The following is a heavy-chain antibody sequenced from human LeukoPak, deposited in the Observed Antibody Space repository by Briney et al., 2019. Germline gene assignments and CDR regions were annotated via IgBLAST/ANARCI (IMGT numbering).Heavy chain of an antibody. CDR1: GFTVSNNY. CDR3: ARRLDSSGYRSFDY. CDR2: IYSGGST. D-gene: IGHD3-22*01. J-gene: IGHJ4*02. V-gene: IGHV3-53*01. Sequence: PGGSLRLSCAASGFTVSNNYMSWVRQAPGKGLEWVSVIYSGGSTYYADSVKGRFTISRDNSKSTLYLQMNSLRAEDTAVYYCARRLDSSGYRSFDYWGQGTLVTVSS.